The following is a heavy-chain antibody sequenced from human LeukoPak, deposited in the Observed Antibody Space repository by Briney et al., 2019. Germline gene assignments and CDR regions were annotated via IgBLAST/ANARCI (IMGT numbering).Heavy chain of an antibody. D-gene: IGHD6-19*01. J-gene: IGHJ4*02. CDR1: GGTFSSYA. CDR3: ARTAEYSSGWYIDS. V-gene: IGHV1-69*13. Sequence: SVKVSCKASGGTFSSYAISWVRQAPGQGLEWMGGIIPIFGTANYAQKFQGRVTITADESTSTAYMELSSLRSEDTAVYYCARTAEYSSGWYIDSWGQGILVTVSS. CDR2: IIPIFGTA.